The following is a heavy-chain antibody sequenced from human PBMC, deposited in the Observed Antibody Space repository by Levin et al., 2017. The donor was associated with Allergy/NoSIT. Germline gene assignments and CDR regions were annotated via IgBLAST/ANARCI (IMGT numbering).Heavy chain of an antibody. CDR2: INPNSGAT. J-gene: IGHJ4*02. V-gene: IGHV1-2*02. D-gene: IGHD3-10*01. CDR3: ASTTDFYGSGSYLNY. Sequence: GASVKVSCKASGYRFTGYYMHWVRQVPGQGLEWMGWINPNSGATNYAQNFQGRVTMTRDTSISTAYLEVSRLRSDDTAVYYCASTTDFYGSGSYLNYWGQGTQVTVSS. CDR1: GYRFTGYY.